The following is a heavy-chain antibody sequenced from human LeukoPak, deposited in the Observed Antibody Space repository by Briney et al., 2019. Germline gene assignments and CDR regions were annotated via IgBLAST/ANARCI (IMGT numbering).Heavy chain of an antibody. CDR3: AKEDVVVITIRYFQH. V-gene: IGHV3-30*18. CDR1: GFTFNTYA. Sequence: PGGSLRLSCAASGFTFNTYAMSWVRQAPGKGLEWVAVISYDGSNKYYADSVKGRFTISRDNSKNTLYLQMNSLRTEDTAIYYCAKEDVVVITIRYFQHWGQGTLVTVSS. J-gene: IGHJ1*01. D-gene: IGHD3-22*01. CDR2: ISYDGSNK.